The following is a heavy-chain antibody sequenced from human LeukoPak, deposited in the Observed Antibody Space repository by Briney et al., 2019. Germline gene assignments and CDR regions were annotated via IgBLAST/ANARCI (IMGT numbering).Heavy chain of an antibody. V-gene: IGHV3-30-3*01. D-gene: IGHD6-19*01. CDR2: ISYDGSNK. J-gene: IGHJ4*02. CDR3: ARPYSSGWYGDFDY. Sequence: GGSLRLSCAASGFTFSSYAMHWVRQAPGKGLEWVAVISYDGSNKYYADSVRGRFTISRDNSKNTLYLQLNSLRAEDTAVFYCARPYSSGWYGDFDYWGQGTLVTVSS. CDR1: GFTFSSYA.